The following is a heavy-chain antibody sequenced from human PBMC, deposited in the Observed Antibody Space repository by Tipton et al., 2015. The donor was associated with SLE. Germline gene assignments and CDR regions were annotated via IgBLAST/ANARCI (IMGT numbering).Heavy chain of an antibody. CDR2: VFYTGET. Sequence: TLSLTCTVSGGSIFSHYWSWIRQTPERGLEWIGYVFYTGETYYAPSLKNRVTISADTSRSQVSLNLRSVTAADTAVYYCARPGANWDDAFGIWGQGTMVTVSS. D-gene: IGHD7-27*01. CDR1: GGSIFSHY. J-gene: IGHJ3*02. CDR3: ARPGANWDDAFGI. V-gene: IGHV4-59*11.